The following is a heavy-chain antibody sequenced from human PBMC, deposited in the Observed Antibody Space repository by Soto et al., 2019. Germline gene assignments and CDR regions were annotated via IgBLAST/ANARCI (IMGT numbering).Heavy chain of an antibody. D-gene: IGHD2-15*01. CDR1: GYTFTNYA. CDR2: ISASTRNT. J-gene: IGHJ2*01. CDR3: ARCYCSVGSCYACWHFDL. V-gene: IGHV1-18*01. Sequence: QVQLVQSGAEVKKPGASVKVSCQASGYTFTNYAISWVRQAPGQGLEWMGWISASTRNTDQAQNFQGRVTTSIDTSTNTANMVLRGLRSDDTAVYYCARCYCSVGSCYACWHFDLWGRGTLVTVSS.